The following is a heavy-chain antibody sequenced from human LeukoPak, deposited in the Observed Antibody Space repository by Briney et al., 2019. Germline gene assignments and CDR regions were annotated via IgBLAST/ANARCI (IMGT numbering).Heavy chain of an antibody. Sequence: GGSLRLSCAASGFTFSSYEMIWVRQAPGKGLEWILKISFSGDTIHSADSVKGRFTTSRDNAKNSLYLQMSSLRAEDTAVYYCARRLSYYGMDVWGQGTTAIVSS. J-gene: IGHJ6*02. CDR3: ARRLSYYGMDV. CDR2: ISFSGDTI. V-gene: IGHV3-48*03. D-gene: IGHD3-16*02. CDR1: GFTFSSYE.